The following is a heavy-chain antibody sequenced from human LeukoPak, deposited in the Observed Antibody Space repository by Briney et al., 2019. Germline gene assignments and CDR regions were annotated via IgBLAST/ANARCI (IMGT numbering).Heavy chain of an antibody. V-gene: IGHV1-8*01. CDR3: ARGHYYDSSGYYETNSVGAFDI. J-gene: IGHJ3*02. CDR1: GYTFTSYD. Sequence: ASVKVSCKASGYTFTSYDINWVRQATGQGLEWMGWMNPNSGNTGYAQKFQGRVTMTRNTSISTAYMELSSLRSEDTAVYYCARGHYYDSSGYYETNSVGAFDIWGQGTMVTVSS. D-gene: IGHD3-22*01. CDR2: MNPNSGNT.